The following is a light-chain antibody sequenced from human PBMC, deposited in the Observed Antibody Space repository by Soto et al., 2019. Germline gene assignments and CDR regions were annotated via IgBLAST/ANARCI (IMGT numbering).Light chain of an antibody. CDR1: SSNIGAGYD. Sequence: QPVLTQPPSVSGAPGQRVTISCTGSSSNIGAGYDVHWYQQLLGTAPKLLIYGNNNRPSGVPDRFFGSKSGTSASLVITGIQAEDEADYYCQSYDSSLSGSKVVFGGGTKLTVL. J-gene: IGLJ2*01. CDR3: QSYDSSLSGSKVV. V-gene: IGLV1-40*01. CDR2: GNN.